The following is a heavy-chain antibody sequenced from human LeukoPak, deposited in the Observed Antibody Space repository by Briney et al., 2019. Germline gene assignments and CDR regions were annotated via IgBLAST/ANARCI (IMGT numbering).Heavy chain of an antibody. D-gene: IGHD3-22*01. Sequence: GRSLRLSCAASGFTFSSYAMHWVRQAPGKGLEWVSAISGSGGSTYYADSVKGRFTISRDNSKNTLYLQMNSLRAEDTAVYYCAKDLVGGDSSGYYYHDYWGQGTQVTVSS. CDR1: GFTFSSYA. V-gene: IGHV3-23*01. J-gene: IGHJ4*02. CDR2: ISGSGGST. CDR3: AKDLVGGDSSGYYYHDY.